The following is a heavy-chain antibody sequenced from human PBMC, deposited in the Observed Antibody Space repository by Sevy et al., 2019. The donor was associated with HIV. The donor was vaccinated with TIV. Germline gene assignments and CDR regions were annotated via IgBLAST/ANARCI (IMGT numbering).Heavy chain of an antibody. D-gene: IGHD3-10*01. V-gene: IGHV3-23*01. J-gene: IGHJ4*02. CDR3: VKVAGSGTYYSGDFDY. CDR1: GFTFSSYA. CDR2: ISGSGVST. Sequence: GGSLRLSYAASGFTFSSYAMSWVRQAPGKGLEWVSGISGSGVSTYYAGSVKGRFTISRDNSQNTLYLQMNSLRAEDTAVYYCVKVAGSGTYYSGDFDYWGQGILVTVSS.